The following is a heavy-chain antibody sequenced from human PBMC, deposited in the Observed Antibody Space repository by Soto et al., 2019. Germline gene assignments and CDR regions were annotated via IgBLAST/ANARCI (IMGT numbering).Heavy chain of an antibody. CDR2: INHSGST. V-gene: IGHV4-34*01. Sequence: KTSETLSLTCAVYGGSFSGYYWSWIRQPPGKGLEWIGEINHSGSTNYNPSLKSRVTISVDTSKNQFSLKLSSVTAADTAVYYCARGIRKVVPAAIRSRWFDPWGQGTLVTVSS. CDR3: ARGIRKVVPAAIRSRWFDP. D-gene: IGHD2-2*02. CDR1: GGSFSGYY. J-gene: IGHJ5*02.